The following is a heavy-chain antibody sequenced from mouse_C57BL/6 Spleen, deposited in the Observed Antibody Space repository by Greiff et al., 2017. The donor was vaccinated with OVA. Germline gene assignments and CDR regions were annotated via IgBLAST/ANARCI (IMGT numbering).Heavy chain of an antibody. CDR1: GFTFSDYG. CDR3: ARPTTVVATGAMDY. J-gene: IGHJ4*01. V-gene: IGHV5-17*01. CDR2: ISSGSSTI. D-gene: IGHD1-1*01. Sequence: EVQRVESGGGLVKPGGSLKLSCAASGFTFSDYGMHWVRQAPEKGLEWVAYISSGSSTIYYADTVKGRFTISRDNAKNTLFLQMTSLRSEDTAMYYCARPTTVVATGAMDYWGQGTSVTVSS.